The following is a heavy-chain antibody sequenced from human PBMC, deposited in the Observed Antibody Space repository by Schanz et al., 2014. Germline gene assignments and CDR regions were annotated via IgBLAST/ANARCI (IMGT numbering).Heavy chain of an antibody. J-gene: IGHJ6*03. D-gene: IGHD2-21*02. CDR1: GFTFSSYA. V-gene: IGHV3-21*01. CDR3: ARPSDSSWYMDV. Sequence: EVQLLESGGGLVQPGGSLRLSCAVSGFTFSSYAMSWVRQAPGKGLEWVSSISSSSSYISYADSVKGRFTISRDNAKNSLYLQMNSLRAEDTAVYYCARPSDSSWYMDVWGKGTTXTVSS. CDR2: ISSSSSYI.